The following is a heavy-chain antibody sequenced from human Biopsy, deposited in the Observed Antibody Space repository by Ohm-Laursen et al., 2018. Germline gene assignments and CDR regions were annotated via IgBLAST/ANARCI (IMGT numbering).Heavy chain of an antibody. CDR3: ARGDYFDSNGYFWFDP. CDR2: IFNSANT. CDR1: GGSISSGGSY. D-gene: IGHD3-22*01. V-gene: IGHV4-31*01. Sequence: PSQTLSLTCTVSGGSISSGGSYWSWIRQRPGKGLEWIGYIFNSANTYYNPSLKNLITISGDTSKNQFSLKLNSVTAADTAVYYCARGDYFDSNGYFWFDPWGQGTLVTVSS. J-gene: IGHJ5*02.